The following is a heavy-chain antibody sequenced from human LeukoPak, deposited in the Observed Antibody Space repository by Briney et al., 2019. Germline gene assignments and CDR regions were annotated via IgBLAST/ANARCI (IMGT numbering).Heavy chain of an antibody. CDR3: ARDLPVEYSSSQYFDY. V-gene: IGHV3-21*01. Sequence: GSLILSCAASGFTFSSYSMNWVCRAPGKGLEWVSSISSSSYIYYADSVKGRFTISRDNAKNSLYLQMNSLRAEDTAVYYCARDLPVEYSSSQYFDYWGQGTLVTVSS. J-gene: IGHJ4*02. D-gene: IGHD6-6*01. CDR2: ISSSSYI. CDR1: GFTFSSYS.